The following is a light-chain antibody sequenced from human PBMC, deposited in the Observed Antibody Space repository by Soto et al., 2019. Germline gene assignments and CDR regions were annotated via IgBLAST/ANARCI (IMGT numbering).Light chain of an antibody. CDR3: LQYIDWPYT. CDR2: GAS. V-gene: IGKV3-15*01. CDR1: QSVYTN. J-gene: IGKJ2*01. Sequence: EIVMTQSPATLSVSPGERVTLSCRASQSVYTNLAWYQQKPGQAPRLLIHGASTRATGIPARFSGSGSGTEFTLTISSLQSEDFAVFYCLQYIDWPYTFGQGTKLEIK.